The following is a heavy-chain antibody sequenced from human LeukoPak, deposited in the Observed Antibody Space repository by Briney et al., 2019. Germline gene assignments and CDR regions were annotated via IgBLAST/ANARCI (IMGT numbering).Heavy chain of an antibody. D-gene: IGHD6-19*01. CDR2: INSDGIST. CDR1: GFTLRSYW. V-gene: IGHV3-74*01. Sequence: GGSLRLSCAASGFTLRSYWMHWVRQAPGKGLVWVSRINSDGISTTYADSVKGRFTISRDNAKNTLYLQMNSLRAEDTAVYYCARDPDRSGWSTFEYWGQGTLVTVS. J-gene: IGHJ4*02. CDR3: ARDPDRSGWSTFEY.